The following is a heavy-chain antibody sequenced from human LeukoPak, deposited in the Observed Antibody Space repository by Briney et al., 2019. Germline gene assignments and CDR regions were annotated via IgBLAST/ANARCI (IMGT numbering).Heavy chain of an antibody. Sequence: GGSLRLSCAASGFTFDDYAMHWVRQAPGKGLEWVSGISWNSGSTGYADSVKGRFTISSDNAKNSLYLQMNSLRAEDTALYYCAKDWSAQYYYDSPFDYWGQGTLVTVSS. CDR1: GFTFDDYA. V-gene: IGHV3-9*01. J-gene: IGHJ4*02. CDR2: ISWNSGST. D-gene: IGHD3-22*01. CDR3: AKDWSAQYYYDSPFDY.